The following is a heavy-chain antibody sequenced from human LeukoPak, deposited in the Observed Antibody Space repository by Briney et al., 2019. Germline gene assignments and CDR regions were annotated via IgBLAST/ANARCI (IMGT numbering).Heavy chain of an antibody. D-gene: IGHD2-2*01. CDR3: ARDGQDCSSTSCYRLIYYYGMDV. CDR1: GYTFTGYY. J-gene: IGHJ6*02. V-gene: IGHV1-2*02. CDR2: INPNSGGT. Sequence: ASVKVSCKASGYTFTGYYMHWVRQAPGQGLEWMGWINPNSGGTSYAQKFQGRVTMTRDTSISTAYMELSRLRSDDTAVYYCARDGQDCSSTSCYRLIYYYGMDVWGQGTTVTVSS.